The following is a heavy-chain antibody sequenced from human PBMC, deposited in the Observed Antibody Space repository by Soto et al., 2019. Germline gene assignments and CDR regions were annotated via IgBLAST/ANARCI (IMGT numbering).Heavy chain of an antibody. CDR2: IYYSGST. CDR3: ARQPVPYGDQSAFDI. D-gene: IGHD4-17*01. Sequence: QLQLQESGPGLVKPSETLSLTCTVSGGSISSSSYYWGWIRQPPGKGLEWIGSIYYSGSTYYNPSLKSRVTISVDTSKNQFSLKLTSVTAAATAVYYCARQPVPYGDQSAFDIWGQGTMVTFSS. V-gene: IGHV4-39*01. CDR1: GGSISSSSYY. J-gene: IGHJ3*02.